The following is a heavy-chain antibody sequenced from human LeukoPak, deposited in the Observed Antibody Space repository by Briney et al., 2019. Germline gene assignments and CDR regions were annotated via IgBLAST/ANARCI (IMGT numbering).Heavy chain of an antibody. V-gene: IGHV1-46*01. CDR2: INPSGGST. D-gene: IGHD3-10*01. CDR3: ARDYRPGSPLWFGSPDY. J-gene: IGHJ4*02. CDR1: GYTFTSYY. Sequence: ASVKVSCKASGYTFTSYYMHWVRQAPGQGLEWTGIINPSGGSTSYAQKFQGRVTMTRDTSTSTVYMELSSLRSEDTAVYYCARDYRPGSPLWFGSPDYWGQGTLVTVSS.